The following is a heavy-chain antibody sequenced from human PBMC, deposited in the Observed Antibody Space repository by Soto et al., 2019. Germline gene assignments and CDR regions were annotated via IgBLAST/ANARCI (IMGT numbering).Heavy chain of an antibody. CDR3: TTGYSLTWHDHS. V-gene: IGHV3-15*02. Sequence: EVQLVESGGTLIQPGGSLRLSCAASGFSFATAWMNWVRQAPGQGLEWVGRIKHRDDAMTTDYAAPVKGRFTISRDDSQNTLYLQMNSLKTEDTAVYYCTTGYSLTWHDHSWGQGTLVTVSS. CDR2: IKHRDDAMTT. J-gene: IGHJ4*02. CDR1: GFSFATAW. D-gene: IGHD5-18*01.